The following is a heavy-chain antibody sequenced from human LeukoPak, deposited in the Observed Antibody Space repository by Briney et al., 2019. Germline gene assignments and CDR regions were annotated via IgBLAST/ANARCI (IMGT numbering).Heavy chain of an antibody. V-gene: IGHV3-9*03. CDR3: TTVEWYHLQH. CDR1: GFTFDDYA. CDR2: ISWNSGSI. J-gene: IGHJ1*01. D-gene: IGHD3-3*01. Sequence: GGSLRLSCAASGFTFDDYAMHWVRQAPGKGLEWVSGISWNSGSIGYADSVKGRFTISRDNAKNSLYLQMNSLRAEDMALYYCTTVEWYHLQHWGQGTLVTVSS.